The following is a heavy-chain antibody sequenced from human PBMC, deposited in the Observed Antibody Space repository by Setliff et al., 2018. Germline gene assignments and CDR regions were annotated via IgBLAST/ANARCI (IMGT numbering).Heavy chain of an antibody. D-gene: IGHD2-2*01. J-gene: IGHJ4*02. CDR2: ISPYNGHT. Sequence: GASVKVSCKASGYAFSDFGVTWVRQAPGQGLDWVGWISPYNGHTNYVQKLQGRLTMTTDTSTTTAYMELRSLRSDDTAVYYCSRLVRYCTRTSCQRASGDDYWGQGTLVTVSS. CDR3: SRLVRYCTRTSCQRASGDDY. CDR1: GYAFSDFG. V-gene: IGHV1-18*01.